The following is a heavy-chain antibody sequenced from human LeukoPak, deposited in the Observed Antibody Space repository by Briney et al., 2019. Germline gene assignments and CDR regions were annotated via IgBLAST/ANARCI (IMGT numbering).Heavy chain of an antibody. CDR3: ARLGTNDAFDI. CDR1: GFTFNSYS. Sequence: GGSLRLSCAASGFTFNSYSMNWVRQAPGKGLEWVSSISSSSSYIYYVDSVKGRFTISRDNAKNSLYLQMNSLRAEDTAVYYCARLGTNDAFDIWGQVTMVTVSS. V-gene: IGHV3-21*01. J-gene: IGHJ3*02. D-gene: IGHD7-27*01. CDR2: ISSSSSYI.